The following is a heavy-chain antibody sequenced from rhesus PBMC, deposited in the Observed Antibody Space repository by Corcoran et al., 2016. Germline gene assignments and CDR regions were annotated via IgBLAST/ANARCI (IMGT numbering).Heavy chain of an antibody. D-gene: IGHD2-8*01. CDR3: ARHPRYCSGGVCYGYWYFDL. Sequence: EVRLVESGGGLVQPGGSLSFSCAASGFPFRAYYMSSVRQAPGKGPEVVGLIRKKANGGTAEYAASVKGRFTISREDSKSIASLQMNSLKTEDTAVYYCARHPRYCSGGVCYGYWYFDLWGPGTPITISS. V-gene: IGHV3-116*02. CDR2: IRKKANGGTA. J-gene: IGHJ2*01. CDR1: GFPFRAYY.